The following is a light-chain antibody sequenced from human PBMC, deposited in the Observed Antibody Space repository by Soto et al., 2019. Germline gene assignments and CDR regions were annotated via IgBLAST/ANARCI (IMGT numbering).Light chain of an antibody. CDR2: HTT. V-gene: IGLV7-46*01. J-gene: IGLJ3*02. Sequence: QAVVTQEPSLTVSPGGTVTLTCGSSTGAVTSSHYTYWFQRKPGQVPRALIFHTTNTHSWTPARFSGSLLGGRAALTLSGAQPEDEAEYYCMPTYNGPWVFGGGTKLTVL. CDR1: TGAVTSSHY. CDR3: MPTYNGPWV.